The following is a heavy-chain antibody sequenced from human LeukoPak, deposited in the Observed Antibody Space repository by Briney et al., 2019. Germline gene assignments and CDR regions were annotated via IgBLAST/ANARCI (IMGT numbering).Heavy chain of an antibody. Sequence: PGGSLRLSCAASGFTFSSYGMHWVRQAPGKGLEWVAVISYDGSNKYYADSVKGRFTISRDNSKNTLYLQMNSLRAEDTAVYYCAKEYYYDSVLDYWGQGTLVTVSS. CDR1: GFTFSSYG. V-gene: IGHV3-30*18. CDR3: AKEYYYDSVLDY. CDR2: ISYDGSNK. J-gene: IGHJ4*02. D-gene: IGHD3-22*01.